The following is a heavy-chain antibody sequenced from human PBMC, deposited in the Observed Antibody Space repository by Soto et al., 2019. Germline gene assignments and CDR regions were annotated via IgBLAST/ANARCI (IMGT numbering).Heavy chain of an antibody. J-gene: IGHJ4*02. D-gene: IGHD3-10*01. V-gene: IGHV3-11*01. CDR1: GFTFSDYY. CDR2: MSSSGNTI. CDR3: EGGRAVSKGSDY. Sequence: QVQLVESGGGLVKPGESLRLSCAASGFTFSDYYMTWVRQAPGKGLEWVSYMSSSGNTIYNADSVKGRFTISRDNAKNSLYVQMNSLRDEDTAVYYCEGGRAVSKGSDYWGQGALVTVAS.